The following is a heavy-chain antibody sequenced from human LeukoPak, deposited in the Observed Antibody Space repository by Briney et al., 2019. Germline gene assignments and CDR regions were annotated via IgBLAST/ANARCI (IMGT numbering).Heavy chain of an antibody. J-gene: IGHJ3*02. CDR3: ARVTRLAGDAFDI. Sequence: GGSLRLSCAASGFTFSSYAMSWVRQAPGKGLEWVSAISGSGGSTYYADSVKGRYTISRDNSKNTLYLQMNSLRAEDTAVYYCARVTRLAGDAFDIWGQGTMVTVSS. D-gene: IGHD6-19*01. CDR2: ISGSGGST. V-gene: IGHV3-23*01. CDR1: GFTFSSYA.